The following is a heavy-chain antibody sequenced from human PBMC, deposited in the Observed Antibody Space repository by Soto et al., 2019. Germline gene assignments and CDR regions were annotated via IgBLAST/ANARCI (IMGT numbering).Heavy chain of an antibody. CDR1: AGSISGYY. CDR2: IHYSGST. J-gene: IGHJ5*02. V-gene: IGHV4-59*01. Sequence: PSETLSLTCTVSAGSISGYYWSWIRQPPGKELELIAYIHYSGSTYYNPSLKSRVTISIDTSKNQFSLKLSSVNAADTAVYYCGKVGRIAAAGTWFDPWGQGTLVTVSS. CDR3: GKVGRIAAAGTWFDP. D-gene: IGHD6-13*01.